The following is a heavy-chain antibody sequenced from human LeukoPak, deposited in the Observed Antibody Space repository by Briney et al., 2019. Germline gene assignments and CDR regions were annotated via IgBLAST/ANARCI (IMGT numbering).Heavy chain of an antibody. CDR1: GFTFSSYA. J-gene: IGHJ4*02. CDR2: ISGSGGRT. CDR3: AIETELGFDY. V-gene: IGHV3-23*01. Sequence: PGGSLRLSCAASGFTFSSYAMSWVRQAPGKGLEWVSAISGSGGRTYYADSVKGRFTISRDNSKNTLYLQLNSLRAEDTAVYYCAIETELGFDYWGQGTLVTVSS. D-gene: IGHD7-27*01.